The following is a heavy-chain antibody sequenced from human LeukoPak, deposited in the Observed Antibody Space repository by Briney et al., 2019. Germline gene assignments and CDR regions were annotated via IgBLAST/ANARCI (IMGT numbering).Heavy chain of an antibody. D-gene: IGHD2-15*01. CDR3: ARRYCSGGSCYSDNWFDP. CDR2: IYYSGST. Sequence: SETLSLTCTVSGGSISSSSYYWGWIRQPPGKGLEWIGSIYYSGSTYYNPSLKSRVTISVDMSKNQFSLKLSSVTAADTAVYYCARRYCSGGSCYSDNWFDPWGQGTLVTVSS. J-gene: IGHJ5*02. CDR1: GGSISSSSYY. V-gene: IGHV4-39*01.